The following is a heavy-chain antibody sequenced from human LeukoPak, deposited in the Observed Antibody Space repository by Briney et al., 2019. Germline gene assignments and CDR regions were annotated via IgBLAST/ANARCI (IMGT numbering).Heavy chain of an antibody. CDR3: ARAFDSSGYLVPLDY. Sequence: SETLSLTCAVPVGSISSYYWCCVRQPPGGGLGWIGYIYYSGSTKYNPSLKSRVTISIDTSKNQFSLRLSSVTAADTAVYYCARAFDSSGYLVPLDYWGQGTLVTVSS. CDR1: VGSISSYY. V-gene: IGHV4-59*01. CDR2: IYYSGST. J-gene: IGHJ4*02. D-gene: IGHD3-22*01.